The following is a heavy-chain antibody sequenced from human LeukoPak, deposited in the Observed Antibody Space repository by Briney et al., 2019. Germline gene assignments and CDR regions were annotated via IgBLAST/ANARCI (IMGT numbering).Heavy chain of an antibody. CDR2: ISWNSGSI. V-gene: IGHV3-9*01. D-gene: IGHD4-11*01. CDR1: GFIFDEYS. J-gene: IGHJ3*02. CDR3: ARDMGLLNTVSEPDAFDI. Sequence: GGSLRLSRAASGFIFDEYSIHWVRPPPGKGLVWVSGISWNSGSIGYADSVKGRFTISRDNAKNSLYLQMNSLKPGDTALYYCARDMGLLNTVSEPDAFDIWGQGTMVTVSS.